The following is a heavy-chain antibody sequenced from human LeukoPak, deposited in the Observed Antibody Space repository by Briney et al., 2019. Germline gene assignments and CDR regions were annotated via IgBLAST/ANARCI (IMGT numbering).Heavy chain of an antibody. D-gene: IGHD3-10*01. CDR1: GFTVRNNY. Sequence: GGSLRLSCAASGFTVRNNYMSWVRQAPGKGLEWVSVIYSGGSTYYADSVKGRFTISRDNSKNTLYLQMNSLRAEDAAVYFCATGERMVRGDGVDYWGQGTLVTVSS. CDR2: IYSGGST. V-gene: IGHV3-66*01. CDR3: ATGERMVRGDGVDY. J-gene: IGHJ4*02.